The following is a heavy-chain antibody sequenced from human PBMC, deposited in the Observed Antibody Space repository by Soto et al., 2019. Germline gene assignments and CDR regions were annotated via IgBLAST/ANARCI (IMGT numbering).Heavy chain of an antibody. J-gene: IGHJ5*02. Sequence: QVQLVQSGAEVKEPGASVKVSCKASGYTFTGYYMHWARQAPGQGLEWMGWIKSFNGDTNYAQKFQGRVNLTMDTSISTAYMELSRLKSDDPAVYYCARVVSPYYDVLTGNWFDPWGQGTLVTVSS. V-gene: IGHV1-2*02. CDR3: ARVVSPYYDVLTGNWFDP. CDR1: GYTFTGYY. CDR2: IKSFNGDT. D-gene: IGHD3-9*01.